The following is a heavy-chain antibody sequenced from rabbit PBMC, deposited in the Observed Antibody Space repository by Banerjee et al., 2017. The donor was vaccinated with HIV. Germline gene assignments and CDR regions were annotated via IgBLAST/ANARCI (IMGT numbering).Heavy chain of an antibody. CDR2: IYAGGSDKT. J-gene: IGHJ4*01. V-gene: IGHV1S40*01. D-gene: IGHD4-1*01. CDR3: ARGVAGYGGWGAANF. CDR1: GFSFSGGYD. Sequence: QQLVESGGGLVKPGASLTLTCKASGFSFSGGYDMCWVRQAPGKGLEWIACIYAGGSDKTAYASWAKGRFTISKTSSTTVTLQMTSLTAADTATYFCARGVAGYGGWGAANFWGQGTLVTVS.